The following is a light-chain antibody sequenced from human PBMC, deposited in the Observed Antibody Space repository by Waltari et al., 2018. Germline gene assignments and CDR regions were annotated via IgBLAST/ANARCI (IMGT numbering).Light chain of an antibody. CDR3: SSYAGSTL. J-gene: IGLJ2*01. Sequence: QSALTQPPPASGSPGQSVTISCTGTSSHVGGYNYVSWYQQPPGKAPKLMIYEVSKRPSGVPDRFSGSKSGNTASLTVSGLQAEDEADYYCSSYAGSTLFGGGTKLTVL. CDR2: EVS. CDR1: SSHVGGYNY. V-gene: IGLV2-8*01.